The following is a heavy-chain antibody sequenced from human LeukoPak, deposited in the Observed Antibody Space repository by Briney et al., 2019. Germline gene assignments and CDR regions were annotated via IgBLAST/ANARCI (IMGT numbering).Heavy chain of an antibody. CDR3: ARRGETHFDY. CDR1: GGSISSSSYY. CDR2: IYYSGST. Sequence: SETLSLTCTVSGGSISSSSYYWGWIRQPPGRGLEWIGSIYYSGSTYYNPSLKSRVTISVDTSKNQFSLKLSSVTAADTAVYYCARRGETHFDYWGQGTLVTVSS. J-gene: IGHJ4*02. V-gene: IGHV4-39*01.